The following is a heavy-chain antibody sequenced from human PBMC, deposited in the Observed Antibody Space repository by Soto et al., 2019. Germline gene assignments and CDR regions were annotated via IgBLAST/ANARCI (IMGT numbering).Heavy chain of an antibody. J-gene: IGHJ4*02. CDR3: ARDGEYSYGNFDY. V-gene: IGHV3-21*01. CDR2: ISSSSSYI. CDR1: GFTFSSYS. D-gene: IGHD5-18*01. Sequence: EVQLVESGGGLVKPGGSLRLSCAASGFTFSSYSMNWVRQAPGKGLEWVSSISSSSSYIYYADSVKGRFTISRDNAKNSLYLQMNSLRAEDTAVYYCARDGEYSYGNFDYWGQGTLVTVSS.